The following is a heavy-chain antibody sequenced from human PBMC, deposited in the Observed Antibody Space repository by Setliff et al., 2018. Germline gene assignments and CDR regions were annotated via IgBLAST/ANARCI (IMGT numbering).Heavy chain of an antibody. CDR3: AGGQPLVRKYYYYMDV. D-gene: IGHD3-10*01. J-gene: IGHJ6*03. CDR1: GGTFSSYV. V-gene: IGHV1-69*13. CDR2: IIPMFGT. Sequence: SVKVSCKASGGTFSSYVISWVREAPGQELEWMGGIIPMFGTNYAQKFQGRVTITADESTSTAYMELSSLGSEDTAVYYCAGGQPLVRKYYYYMDVWGKGTTVTVSS.